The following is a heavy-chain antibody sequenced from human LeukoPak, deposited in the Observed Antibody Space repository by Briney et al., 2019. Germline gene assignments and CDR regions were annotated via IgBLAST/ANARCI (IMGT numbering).Heavy chain of an antibody. CDR2: IYYSGIT. J-gene: IGHJ4*02. CDR1: GGSISGSTYY. CDR3: ARLSLTGTKDY. D-gene: IGHD1-7*01. Sequence: SETLSLTCSVSGGSISGSTYYWGWIRQPPGKGLERIGSIYYSGITHYNPSLKSRVTVSVDTSKNHFSLRLSSVTAADTAVYYCARLSLTGTKDYWGQGTLVIVSS. V-gene: IGHV4-39*02.